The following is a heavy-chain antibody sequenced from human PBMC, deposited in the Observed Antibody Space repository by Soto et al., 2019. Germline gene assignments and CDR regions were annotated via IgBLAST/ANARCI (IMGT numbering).Heavy chain of an antibody. CDR3: ARTDRDFYGLDV. CDR1: GFTFRNYD. Sequence: EVQLVESGGGLVQPGGSLRLSCEASGFTFRNYDMHWVRQGTGKGLEWVSGISAAGDPDYADSVEGRFTISRENAQNSFCLQMNSLRVGDKAVYYCARTDRDFYGLDVWCQGTTVSVSS. J-gene: IGHJ6*02. CDR2: ISAAGDP. V-gene: IGHV3-13*05.